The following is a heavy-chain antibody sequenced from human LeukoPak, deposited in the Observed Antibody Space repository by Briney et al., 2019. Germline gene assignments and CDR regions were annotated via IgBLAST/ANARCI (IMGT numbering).Heavy chain of an antibody. V-gene: IGHV3-33*01. D-gene: IGHD5-24*01. CDR1: GFTFSNYG. CDR2: IWYDGSDK. Sequence: GGSLRLSCAASGFTFSNYGMHWVRQAPGKGLEGVAVIWYDGSDKYYADSVKGRFTISRDNSKNTLYLQMNSLRAEDTAVYYCARGREDGYNLDYWGQGTLVTVSS. J-gene: IGHJ4*02. CDR3: ARGREDGYNLDY.